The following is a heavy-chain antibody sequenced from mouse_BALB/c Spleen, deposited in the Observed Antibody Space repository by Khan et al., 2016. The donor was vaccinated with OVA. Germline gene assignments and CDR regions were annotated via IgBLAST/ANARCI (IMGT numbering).Heavy chain of an antibody. V-gene: IGHV3-2*02. Sequence: EVQLQESGPGLVKPSQSLSLTCTVTGYSITSDYAWNWIRQFPGNKLEWMGYISSSGSTNYNPALKSRISFNRDTSKNQFFLQLNSVTTEDTSTYYCARDGSRYNYAMDYWGQGTSVTVSS. CDR2: ISSSGST. CDR1: GYSITSDYA. D-gene: IGHD2-3*01. J-gene: IGHJ4*01. CDR3: ARDGSRYNYAMDY.